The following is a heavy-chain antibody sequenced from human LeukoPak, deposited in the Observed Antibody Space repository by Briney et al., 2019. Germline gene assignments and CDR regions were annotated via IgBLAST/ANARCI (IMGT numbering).Heavy chain of an antibody. CDR2: IYTSGST. J-gene: IGHJ4*02. CDR3: ARDGPSVYFDY. Sequence: PSQTLSLTCTVSGASINSGSYYWTWIRQPAGKGLEWIGRIYTSGSTNYNPSLKSRVTIPLDTSKNHFSLKLDSVTAADTAVYYCARDGPSVYFDYWGQGTLVTVSS. CDR1: GASINSGSYY. V-gene: IGHV4-61*02.